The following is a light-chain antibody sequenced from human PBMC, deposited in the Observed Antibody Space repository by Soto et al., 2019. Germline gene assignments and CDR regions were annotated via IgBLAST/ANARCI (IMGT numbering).Light chain of an antibody. CDR2: AAS. CDR1: QSLSSSY. V-gene: IGKV3-20*01. CDR3: QHYGRART. J-gene: IGKJ1*01. Sequence: EIVLTKSPGTLSLSPGEIATLSCRASQSLSSSYLAWYQQKPGQAPRLLIYAASSRATGIPDRFSGSGSGTDFTLTISRLEPEDFAVYYCQHYGRARTFGQVSKVDVK.